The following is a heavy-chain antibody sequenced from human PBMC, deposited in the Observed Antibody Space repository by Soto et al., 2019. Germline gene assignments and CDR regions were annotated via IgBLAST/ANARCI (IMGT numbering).Heavy chain of an antibody. V-gene: IGHV4-38-2*01. CDR1: GDSISRGYY. CDR3: QRPDNVGYYTH. CDR2: IYHSGTT. J-gene: IGHJ1*01. D-gene: IGHD3-3*01. Sequence: SETLSLTCAVSGDSISRGYYWAWIRQPPGKGLEYIGSIYHSGTTYYNPSLMSRVTISVDTSKNQFSLNLRSVTAADSAVYYCQRPDNVGYYTHFGQGNLVTVSS.